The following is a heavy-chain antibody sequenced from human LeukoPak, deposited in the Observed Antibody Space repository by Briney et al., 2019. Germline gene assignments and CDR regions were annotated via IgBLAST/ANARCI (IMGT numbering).Heavy chain of an antibody. D-gene: IGHD3-22*01. V-gene: IGHV3-7*01. Sequence: GGSLRHSCAASGFTFSSYWMSWVRQAPGKGLEWVANIKQDGSEKYYVDSVKGRFTISRDNAKNSLYLQMNSLRAEDTAVYYCARGSGYRTVDYWGQGTLVTVSS. CDR2: IKQDGSEK. CDR3: ARGSGYRTVDY. CDR1: GFTFSSYW. J-gene: IGHJ4*02.